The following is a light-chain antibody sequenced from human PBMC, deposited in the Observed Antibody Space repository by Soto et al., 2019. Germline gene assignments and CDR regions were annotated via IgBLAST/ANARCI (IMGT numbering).Light chain of an antibody. V-gene: IGLV2-23*01. CDR2: EGS. Sequence: QSALTQPASVSGSPGQSITISCTGSSSAVGSYRFVSWYQHHPGKVPKLIIYEGSKRPSGVSNRFSGSEPGNTASLTISGLQAEDEADYYCCSSAPSRTFVFGTGTKATVL. J-gene: IGLJ1*01. CDR3: CSSAPSRTFV. CDR1: SSAVGSYRF.